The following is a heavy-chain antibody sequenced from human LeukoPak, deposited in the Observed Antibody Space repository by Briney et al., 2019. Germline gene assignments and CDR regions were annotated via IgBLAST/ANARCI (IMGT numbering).Heavy chain of an antibody. CDR1: GYTFTSYA. D-gene: IGHD3-16*02. V-gene: IGHV7-4-1*02. CDR2: INTNTGNP. Sequence: ASVKVSCKASGYTFTSYAMNWVRQAPGQGLEWMGWINTNTGNPTYAQGFTGRFVFSLDTSVSTAYLQISSLKAEDTAVYYCARSGSFRLSLGELSSDYWGQGTLVTVSS. CDR3: ARSGSFRLSLGELSSDY. J-gene: IGHJ4*02.